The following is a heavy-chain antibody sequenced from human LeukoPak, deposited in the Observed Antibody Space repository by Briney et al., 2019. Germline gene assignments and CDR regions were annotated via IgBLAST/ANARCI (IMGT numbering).Heavy chain of an antibody. CDR1: GFTFSSYA. J-gene: IGHJ4*02. D-gene: IGHD6-13*01. CDR3: ASLPAAGEQYYFDY. CDR2: ISYDGSNK. V-gene: IGHV3-30-3*01. Sequence: PGRSLRLSCAASGFTFSSYAMHWVRQAPGKGLEWVAVISYDGSNKYYADSVKGRFTISRDDSKNTLYLQMNSLRAEDTAVYYCASLPAAGEQYYFDYWGQGTLVTVSS.